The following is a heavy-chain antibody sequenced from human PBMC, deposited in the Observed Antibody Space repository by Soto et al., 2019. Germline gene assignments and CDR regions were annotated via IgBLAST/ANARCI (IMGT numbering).Heavy chain of an antibody. V-gene: IGHV4-31*03. J-gene: IGHJ6*02. Sequence: PSETLSLTCTVSGGSISSGGYYWSWIRQHPGEGLEWIGYTYYSGSTYYNPSLKSRVTISVDTSKNQFSLKLSSVTAADTAVYYCARGQPHYYYYGMDVWGQGTTVTVSS. CDR3: ARGQPHYYYYGMDV. CDR1: GGSISSGGYY. CDR2: TYYSGST.